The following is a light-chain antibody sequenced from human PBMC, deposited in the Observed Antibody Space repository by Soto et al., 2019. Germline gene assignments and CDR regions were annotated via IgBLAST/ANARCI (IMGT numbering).Light chain of an antibody. Sequence: EIVMTRSPATLSVSPGERATLSCRASQNVSNNLAWYQQKPGQAPRLLIYGASTRATAIPARFSGSGSGTEFTLTISSLQSEDFAVYFCQQYDNWPYTFGQGTKLEIK. CDR3: QQYDNWPYT. J-gene: IGKJ2*01. CDR1: QNVSNN. V-gene: IGKV3-15*01. CDR2: GAS.